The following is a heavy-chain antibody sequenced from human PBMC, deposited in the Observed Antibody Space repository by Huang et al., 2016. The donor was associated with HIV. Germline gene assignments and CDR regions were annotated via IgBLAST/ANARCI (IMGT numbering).Heavy chain of an antibody. D-gene: IGHD3-10*01. CDR1: GGAFRGSS. CDR2: INHNGKI. J-gene: IGHJ4*02. V-gene: IGHV4-34*02. Sequence: QVQLKQWGAGLLKPSETLSLTCAVYGGAFRGSSWTWIRQLPEKGLEWIVYINHNGKIIDNPYLSARVTISTDTSKNHFSLHLTSVTAADTALYYCARGFNYYASDNLGVYYFDSWGLGTLVTVSP. CDR3: ARGFNYYASDNLGVYYFDS.